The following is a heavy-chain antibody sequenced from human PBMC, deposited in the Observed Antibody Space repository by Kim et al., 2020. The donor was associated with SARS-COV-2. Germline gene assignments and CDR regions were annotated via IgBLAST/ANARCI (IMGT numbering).Heavy chain of an antibody. CDR3: ASLIVVVPSF. V-gene: IGHV3-48*03. Sequence: GGSLRLSCAASGFTFSSYEMNWVRQAPGKGLEWVSYISSSGSTIYYADSVKSRFTISRDNAKNSLYLQMNSLRAEDTAVYYCASLIVVVPSFWGQGTLVTVSS. J-gene: IGHJ4*02. CDR1: GFTFSSYE. CDR2: ISSSGSTI. D-gene: IGHD2-2*01.